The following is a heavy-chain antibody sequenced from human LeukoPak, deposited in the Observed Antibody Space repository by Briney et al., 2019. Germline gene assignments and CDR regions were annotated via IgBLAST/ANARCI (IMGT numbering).Heavy chain of an antibody. Sequence: GGSLRLSCAASGFTFSSYATSWVRQAPGKGLEWVSAISGSGGSTYYTDSVKGRFTISRDNSKSTLFLQMNSLRAEDTAVYYCAKDPRVGSRVATPCHWGQGTLVTVSS. V-gene: IGHV3-23*01. CDR1: GFTFSSYA. D-gene: IGHD5-24*01. CDR3: AKDPRVGSRVATPCH. J-gene: IGHJ4*02. CDR2: ISGSGGST.